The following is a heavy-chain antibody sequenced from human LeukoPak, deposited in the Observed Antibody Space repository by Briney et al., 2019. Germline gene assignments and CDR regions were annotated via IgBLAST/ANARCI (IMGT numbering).Heavy chain of an antibody. Sequence: GGSLRPSCAASGFIFSSYAMKWVRHAPGKGLEWVSTISGGDTSTFYADSVKGRFTISRDNSKNTLYLQMNNLRAEDTAVYYCAKNLNGGNTHSDYWGQGTLVTVSS. D-gene: IGHD4-23*01. J-gene: IGHJ4*02. V-gene: IGHV3-23*01. CDR1: GFIFSSYA. CDR2: ISGGDTST. CDR3: AKNLNGGNTHSDY.